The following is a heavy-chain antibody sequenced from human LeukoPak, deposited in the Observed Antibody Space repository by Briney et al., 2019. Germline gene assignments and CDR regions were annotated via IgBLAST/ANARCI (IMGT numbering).Heavy chain of an antibody. CDR2: TNDDGSTT. Sequence: GGSLRLSCAASGFTFSRSWMHWVRQAPGKGLVWVSRTNDDGSTTNYADSVKDRFTISRDNAKNTLYLQMNSLRAEDTAVYYCTKKEWDLLTDAFDIWGQGTMVTVSS. J-gene: IGHJ3*02. CDR1: GFTFSRSW. CDR3: TKKEWDLLTDAFDI. V-gene: IGHV3-74*01. D-gene: IGHD1-26*01.